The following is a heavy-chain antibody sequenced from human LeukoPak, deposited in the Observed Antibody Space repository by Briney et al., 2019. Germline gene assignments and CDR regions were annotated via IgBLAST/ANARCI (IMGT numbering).Heavy chain of an antibody. Sequence: GASVKVSCKASGHTLTGYYIHWVRQAPGQGLEWMGGIIPIFGTANYAQKFQGRVTITTDESTSTAYMELSSLRSEDTAVYYCARNVMSSFDPWGQGTLVTVSS. CDR3: ARNVMSSFDP. CDR1: GHTLTGYY. J-gene: IGHJ5*02. CDR2: IIPIFGTA. V-gene: IGHV1-69*05.